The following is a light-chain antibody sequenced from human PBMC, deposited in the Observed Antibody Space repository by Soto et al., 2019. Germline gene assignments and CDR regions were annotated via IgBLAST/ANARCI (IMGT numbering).Light chain of an antibody. CDR3: QQYNNYWT. CDR1: ESIRSW. J-gene: IGKJ1*01. Sequence: IQMTQSPSTLSASVGDRVTITCRASESIRSWLAWYQQKPGKAPKVLIYKASSLESGVPSRFSGSGSGTEFTLTISSLQPDDFATYYCQQYNNYWTFGQGTKVEIK. V-gene: IGKV1-5*03. CDR2: KAS.